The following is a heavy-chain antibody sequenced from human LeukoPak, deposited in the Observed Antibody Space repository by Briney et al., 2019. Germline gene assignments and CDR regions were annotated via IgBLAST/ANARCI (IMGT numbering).Heavy chain of an antibody. CDR3: ARDLDGSGYYLDY. CDR1: GGSISSGGHY. Sequence: SQTLSLTCTVSGGSISSGGHYWSWIRQHPGKGLEWIGYIYYSGSTYYNPSLKSRVTISVDTSKNQFTLKLSSVTAADTAVYYCARDLDGSGYYLDYWGQGTLVTVSS. CDR2: IYYSGST. D-gene: IGHD3-3*01. J-gene: IGHJ4*02. V-gene: IGHV4-31*03.